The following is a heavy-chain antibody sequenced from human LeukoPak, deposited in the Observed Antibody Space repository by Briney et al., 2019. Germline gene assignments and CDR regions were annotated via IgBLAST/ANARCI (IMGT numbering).Heavy chain of an antibody. Sequence: GGSLRLSCAASGFKFDAYAMHWVRQAPGKGPEWVTAISWNSGDIVYADSVKGRFTISRDNAQNSLYLQVNSLGPEDTALYYCARDNSVGDTAWWFDPWGQGTLVTVSS. CDR1: GFKFDAYA. J-gene: IGHJ5*02. CDR3: ARDNSVGDTAWWFDP. V-gene: IGHV3-9*01. D-gene: IGHD1-26*01. CDR2: ISWNSGDI.